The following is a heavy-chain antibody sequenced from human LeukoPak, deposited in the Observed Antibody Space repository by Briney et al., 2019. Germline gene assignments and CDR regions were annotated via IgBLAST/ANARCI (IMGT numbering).Heavy chain of an antibody. J-gene: IGHJ4*02. D-gene: IGHD2-15*01. CDR1: GFTFSNFP. CDR3: ARGGYCSGGSCPPIGHPFDY. Sequence: GGSLRLSCAASGFTFSNFPMHWARQAPGKGLEWVAVISYDGSNKYYADSVKGRFTISRDNSKSTLYLQMNSLRAEDTAVYYCARGGYCSGGSCPPIGHPFDYWGQGTLVTVSS. CDR2: ISYDGSNK. V-gene: IGHV3-30-3*01.